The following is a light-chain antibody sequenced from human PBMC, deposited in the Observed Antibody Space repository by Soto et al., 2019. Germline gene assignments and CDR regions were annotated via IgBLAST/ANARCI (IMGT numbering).Light chain of an antibody. V-gene: IGLV1-51*02. Sequence: QSVLTQPPSVSAAPGQKVTISCSGSSSNIGNNYVSWYQQLPGTPPKLLIYENNKRPSGIPDRFSGSKSGTSATLGITGLQTGDVADYYCGTWDSSLSAVVFGGGTKLTVL. CDR3: GTWDSSLSAVV. J-gene: IGLJ2*01. CDR1: SSNIGNNY. CDR2: ENN.